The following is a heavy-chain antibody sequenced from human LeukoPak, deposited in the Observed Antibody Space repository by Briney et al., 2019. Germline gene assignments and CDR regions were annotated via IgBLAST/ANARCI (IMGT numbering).Heavy chain of an antibody. V-gene: IGHV3-49*04. CDR2: IRSKIYGGTP. Sequence: GGSLRLSCTASGFTFGDYAMTWVRQAPGKGLEWVGFIRSKIYGGTPEYAASVKGRFTISRDDSRGIAYLQMDSLKTEDTAVYYCTRDQTPYYWGQGTLVTVSS. J-gene: IGHJ4*02. CDR3: TRDQTPYY. CDR1: GFTFGDYA.